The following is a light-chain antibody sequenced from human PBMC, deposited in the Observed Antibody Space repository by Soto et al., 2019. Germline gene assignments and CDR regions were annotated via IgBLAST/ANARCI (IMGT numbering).Light chain of an antibody. CDR3: QHYNSYSTWT. CDR1: QSISRW. V-gene: IGKV1-5*03. CDR2: KAS. J-gene: IGKJ1*01. Sequence: SRVTQSPASLSASVGDRVTRTFRASQSISRWLAWYQQKPGKAPNLLIYKASSLESGVPLRFSGSGSGTEFTLTISSLQPDDFATYYCQHYNSYSTWTFGQGTKVDIK.